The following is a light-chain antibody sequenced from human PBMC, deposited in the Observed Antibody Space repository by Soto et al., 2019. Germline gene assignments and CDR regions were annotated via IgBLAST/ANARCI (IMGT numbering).Light chain of an antibody. CDR2: TAS. CDR3: QQYFSFPRT. V-gene: IGKV3-20*01. Sequence: DIVLTQFPGTLSLSPGETATLSCRASQSVGTSFLAWYQQKPGQSPRLLIYTASNRAAGVPDRFSASASGRDFTLTISRLEPEDFAIYYCQQYFSFPRTFGQGTKVDIK. CDR1: QSVGTSF. J-gene: IGKJ1*01.